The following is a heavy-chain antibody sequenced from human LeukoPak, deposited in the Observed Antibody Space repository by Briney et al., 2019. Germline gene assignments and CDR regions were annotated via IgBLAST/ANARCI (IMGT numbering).Heavy chain of an antibody. V-gene: IGHV3-21*01. Sequence: GGSLRLSCAASGFTFSSYSMNWVRQAPGKGLEWVSSISSSSSYIYYADSVKGRFTISRDNAKNSLYLQMNSLRAEDTAVYYCARANNDFWSGYYDFDYWGQGTLVTVSS. CDR2: ISSSSSYI. CDR1: GFTFSSYS. CDR3: ARANNDFWSGYYDFDY. J-gene: IGHJ4*02. D-gene: IGHD3-3*01.